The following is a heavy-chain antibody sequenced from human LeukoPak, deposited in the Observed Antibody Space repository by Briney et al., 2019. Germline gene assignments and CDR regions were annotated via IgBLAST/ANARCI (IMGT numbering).Heavy chain of an antibody. CDR2: INPDSGGT. V-gene: IGHV1-2*04. CDR3: ARGGSFYGSRSYFDN. J-gene: IGHJ5*02. CDR1: GFTFTNYY. D-gene: IGHD3-10*01. Sequence: GASVKVSCKTSGFTFTNYYIHWVRQAPGQGLEWMGWINPDSGGTHFAEKFQGWVTLTRDTSSSTAFMELSSLTSDGAAVYYCARGGSFYGSRSYFDNWGQGTLVTVSS.